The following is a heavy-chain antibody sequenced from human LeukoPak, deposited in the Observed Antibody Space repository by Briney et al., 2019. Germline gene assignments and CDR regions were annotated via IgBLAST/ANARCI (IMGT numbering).Heavy chain of an antibody. J-gene: IGHJ4*02. CDR1: GGSFSGYY. V-gene: IGHV4-34*01. CDR2: INHSGST. Sequence: SETLSLTCVVYGGSFSGYYWTWIRQPPGKGLEWIGEINHSGSTNYNPSLKSRITISVDTSKNQFSLKLYSVTAADTAVYYCAREGGSYPVIYFDYWGQGTLVTVSS. D-gene: IGHD1-26*01. CDR3: AREGGSYPVIYFDY.